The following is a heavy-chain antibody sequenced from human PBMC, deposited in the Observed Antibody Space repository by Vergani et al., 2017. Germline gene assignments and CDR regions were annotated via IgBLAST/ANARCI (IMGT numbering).Heavy chain of an antibody. CDR3: AKTHDFSSLYSSYDWFNP. J-gene: IGHJ5*02. V-gene: IGHV5-51*03. CDR1: GYSITNYW. Sequence: EVQLVQSGAEVQKPGESLKISCKGSGYSITNYWIAWVRQRPGKGLEWMGIIYAGDSDVKYSPSFQGQLTMSVDKSLSTAYLQWSSRKTSDTATYYCAKTHDFSSLYSSYDWFNPWGQGTQVTVSS. D-gene: IGHD3-3*01. CDR2: IYAGDSDV.